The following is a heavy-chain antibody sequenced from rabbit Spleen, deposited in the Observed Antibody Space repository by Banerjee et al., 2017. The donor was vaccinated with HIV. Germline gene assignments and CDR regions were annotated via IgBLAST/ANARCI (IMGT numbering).Heavy chain of an antibody. J-gene: IGHJ4*01. D-gene: IGHD3-1*01. CDR3: ARGGAANNGYKELFDL. Sequence: QSLEESGGDLVKPGASLTLTCTASGVSFSSSSYMCWVRQAPGKGLEWIACIDAGSSGFTYFASWAKGRFTISKTSSTTVTLQMTSLTAADTATYFCARGGAANNGYKELFDLWGPGTLVTVS. CDR1: GVSFSSSSY. V-gene: IGHV1S40*01. CDR2: IDAGSSGFT.